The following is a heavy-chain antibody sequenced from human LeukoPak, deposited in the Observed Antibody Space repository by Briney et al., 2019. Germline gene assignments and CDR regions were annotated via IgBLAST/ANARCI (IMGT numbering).Heavy chain of an antibody. CDR2: IYYNGNS. CDR1: GGSISSSIHY. CDR3: ARGLQERDIIRGFDL. J-gene: IGHJ4*01. V-gene: IGHV4-39*07. Sequence: SETLSLTCTVSGGSISSSIHYWGWIRQPPGKGLEWIGSIYYNGNSYYKQSLKSRVTISLDTSKNQLSLILNSVTAADTALYFCARGLQERDIIRGFDLWGPGILVTVSS. D-gene: IGHD3-10*01.